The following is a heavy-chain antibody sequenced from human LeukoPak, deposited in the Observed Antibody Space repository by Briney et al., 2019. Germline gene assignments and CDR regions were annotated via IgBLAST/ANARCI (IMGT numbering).Heavy chain of an antibody. CDR1: GFTFSSYS. D-gene: IGHD3-10*01. CDR3: ARGARSYYGSGRGWYYYYMDV. CDR2: IYHSGST. J-gene: IGHJ6*03. V-gene: IGHV4-34*01. Sequence: GSLRLSCAASGFTFSSYSMNWVRQAPGKGLEWIGSIYHSGSTYYNPSLKSRLTISVDTSKNQFSLKLSSVTAADTAVYYCARGARSYYGSGRGWYYYYMDVWGKGTTVTVSS.